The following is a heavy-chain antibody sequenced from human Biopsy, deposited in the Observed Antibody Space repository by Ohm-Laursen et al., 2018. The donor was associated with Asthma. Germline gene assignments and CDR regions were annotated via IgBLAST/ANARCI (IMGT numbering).Heavy chain of an antibody. Sequence: ASVKVSCSASGYNFISFAIHWVCQAPGQRLEWTGWVNTGNGDTKYSQKFQGRVTITRDTSASTAYMELRSLRSEDTATYYCARTYYDFLTGQVKDVFGVWGQGTMVTVSS. CDR1: GYNFISFA. CDR2: VNTGNGDT. J-gene: IGHJ3*01. D-gene: IGHD3-9*01. CDR3: ARTYYDFLTGQVKDVFGV. V-gene: IGHV1-3*04.